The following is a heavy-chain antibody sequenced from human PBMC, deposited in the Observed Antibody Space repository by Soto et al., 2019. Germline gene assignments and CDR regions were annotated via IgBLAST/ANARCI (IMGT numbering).Heavy chain of an antibody. Sequence: QVRLQESGPGLVKPSETLSLTCTVSGGSISSYYWSWIRQPPGKGLEWIGYMYNTGSTIYNPSLKSRVNISVDTSKNQFSLKLTSVTAADTAVYYCARDLWCYCGADCYPLDVWGQGTTVTVSS. V-gene: IGHV4-59*01. J-gene: IGHJ6*02. CDR3: ARDLWCYCGADCYPLDV. CDR2: MYNTGST. CDR1: GGSISSYY. D-gene: IGHD2-21*02.